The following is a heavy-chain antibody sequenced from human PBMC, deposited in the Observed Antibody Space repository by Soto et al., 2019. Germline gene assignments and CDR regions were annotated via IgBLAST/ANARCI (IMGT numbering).Heavy chain of an antibody. V-gene: IGHV1-2*02. Sequence: ASVKVSCKASGYTLAGYYRHWVRQAPGQGLEWMGWINPNSGGTNYAQKFQGRVTITRDTSASTAYMELSSLRSEDTAVYYCARDLGGWPDYWGQGTLVTVSS. CDR2: INPNSGGT. CDR3: ARDLGGWPDY. D-gene: IGHD2-15*01. J-gene: IGHJ4*02. CDR1: GYTLAGYY.